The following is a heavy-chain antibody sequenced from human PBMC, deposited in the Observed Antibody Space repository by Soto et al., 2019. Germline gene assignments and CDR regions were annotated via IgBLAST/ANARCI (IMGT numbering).Heavy chain of an antibody. CDR3: AKSTITVADYGMDV. CDR2: ISGSGSYT. J-gene: IGHJ6*02. V-gene: IGHV3-23*01. Sequence: PGGSLRLSCATSGFTFSSYAMSWVRQAPGKGLEWVSFISGSGSYTYYADSVKGRFTISRDNSKNTLYLQMNSLGVEDTALYYCAKSTITVADYGMDVWGQGTTVTVSS. CDR1: GFTFSSYA. D-gene: IGHD6-19*01.